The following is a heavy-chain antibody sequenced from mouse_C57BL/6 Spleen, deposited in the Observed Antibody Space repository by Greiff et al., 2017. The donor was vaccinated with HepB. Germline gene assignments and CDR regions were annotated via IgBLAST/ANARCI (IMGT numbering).Heavy chain of an antibody. V-gene: IGHV1-75*01. CDR3: ARMDDYDAYYAMDY. J-gene: IGHJ4*01. CDR1: GYTFTDYY. D-gene: IGHD2-4*01. CDR2: IFPGSGST. Sequence: VQGVESGPELVKPGASVKISCKASGYTFTDYYINWVKQRPGQGLEWIGWIFPGSGSTYYNEKFKGKATLTVDKSSSTAYMLLSSLTSEDSAVYFCARMDDYDAYYAMDYWGQGTSVTVSS.